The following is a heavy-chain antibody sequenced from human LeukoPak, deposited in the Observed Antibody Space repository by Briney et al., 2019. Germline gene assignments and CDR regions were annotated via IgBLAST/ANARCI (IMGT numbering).Heavy chain of an antibody. D-gene: IGHD3-10*01. J-gene: IGHJ6*02. CDR1: GFTFSSYG. CDR3: AKGNYGSGSYYDYYYGMDV. Sequence: GGSLRLSCEASGFTFSSYGMHWVRQAPGKGLEWVAFIRYDGSNKYYADSVKGRFTISRDNSKNTLYLQMNSLRAEDTAVYYCAKGNYGSGSYYDYYYGMDVWGQGTTVTVSS. V-gene: IGHV3-30*02. CDR2: IRYDGSNK.